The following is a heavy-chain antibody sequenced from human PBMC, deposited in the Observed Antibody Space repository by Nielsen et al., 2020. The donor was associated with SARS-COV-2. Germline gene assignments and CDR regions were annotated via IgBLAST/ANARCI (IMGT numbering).Heavy chain of an antibody. CDR1: GFTFSTHA. CDR2: IWRGGNYK. CDR3: TRDPPYRGWALDY. D-gene: IGHD6-19*01. V-gene: IGHV3-33*04. Sequence: GGSLRLSCAASGFTFSTHAMHWVRQAPGKGLEWVAMIWRGGNYKFYPDSGRGRFTISRDDSKNLVSLQIESLRVEDTALYYCTRDPPYRGWALDYWGQGIPVTVSS. J-gene: IGHJ4*02.